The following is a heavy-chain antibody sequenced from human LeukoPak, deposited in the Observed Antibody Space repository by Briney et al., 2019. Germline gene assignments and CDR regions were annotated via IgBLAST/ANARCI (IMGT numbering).Heavy chain of an antibody. CDR1: GFTFSTYA. Sequence: TGGSLRLSCAASGFTFSTYARNWVRQAAGKWREWVSGISAGGHNTYYADSVKGRFTISRDNSKNTLSLHMNSLRAEDRAVYYCAKVAPLGSSWYAFNYWGQGTLVTVSS. V-gene: IGHV3-23*01. J-gene: IGHJ4*02. CDR3: AKVAPLGSSWYAFNY. CDR2: ISAGGHNT. D-gene: IGHD6-13*01.